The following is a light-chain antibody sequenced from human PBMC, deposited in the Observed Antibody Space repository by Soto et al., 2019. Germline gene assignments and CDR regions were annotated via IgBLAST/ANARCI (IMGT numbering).Light chain of an antibody. CDR1: QSVNSY. V-gene: IGKV3-11*01. Sequence: EIVLTQSPATLSLSPGERATLSCRASQSVNSYLAWYQQKPGQAPRLLIYDASNRATGIPARFSGSGSGTDFTLTISSLEPDDFAVYYCQQRSNWRLTFGGGTKVEIK. CDR2: DAS. J-gene: IGKJ4*01. CDR3: QQRSNWRLT.